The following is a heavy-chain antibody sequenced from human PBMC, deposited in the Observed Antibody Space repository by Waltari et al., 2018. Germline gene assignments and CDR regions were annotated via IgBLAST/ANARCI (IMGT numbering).Heavy chain of an antibody. Sequence: QVQLVQSGAEVKKPGSSVKVSCKASGGTFSSYAISWLRQAPGQGLEWMGGIIHIFGTANYAQKFQGRVTITTDESTSTAHMELSSLRSEDTAVYYCARGVKGVRGGYYYYYMDVWGKGTTVTVSS. CDR3: ARGVKGVRGGYYYYYMDV. CDR1: GGTFSSYA. D-gene: IGHD3-10*01. J-gene: IGHJ6*03. CDR2: IIHIFGTA. V-gene: IGHV1-69*05.